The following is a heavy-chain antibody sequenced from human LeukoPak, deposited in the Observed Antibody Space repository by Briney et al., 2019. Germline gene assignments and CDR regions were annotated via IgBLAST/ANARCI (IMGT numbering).Heavy chain of an antibody. CDR3: ARLPRCSTSCYSYYYGMDV. CDR2: INHSGST. J-gene: IGHJ6*02. V-gene: IGHV4-34*01. CDR1: GGPFSGYY. D-gene: IGHD2-2*01. Sequence: PSETLSLTCAVYGGPFSGYYWSWIRQPPGKGLEWIGEINHSGSTNYNPSLKSRVTISVDTSKNLFSLKLSSVTAADTAVYYCARLPRCSTSCYSYYYGMDVWGQGTTVTVSS.